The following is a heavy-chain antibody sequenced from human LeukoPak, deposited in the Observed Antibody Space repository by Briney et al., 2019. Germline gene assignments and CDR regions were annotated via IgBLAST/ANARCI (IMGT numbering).Heavy chain of an antibody. V-gene: IGHV4-34*01. J-gene: IGHJ6*02. CDR3: ARSYSSSARDYYYYYGMDV. D-gene: IGHD6-6*01. CDR1: GGSFSGYY. Sequence: SETLSLTCAVYGGSFSGYYWSWIRQPPGKGLEWIGEINHSGSTNYNPSLKSRVTISVDTSKNQFSLKLSSVTAADTAVYYCARSYSSSARDYYYYYGMDVWGQGTTVPVS. CDR2: INHSGST.